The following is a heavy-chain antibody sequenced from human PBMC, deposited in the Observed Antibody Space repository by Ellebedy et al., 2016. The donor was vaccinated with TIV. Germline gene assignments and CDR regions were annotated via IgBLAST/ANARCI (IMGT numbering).Heavy chain of an antibody. Sequence: GESLKISXAASGFTFDDYAMHWVRQAPGKGLEWVSLISWDGGSTYYADSVKGRFTISRDNSKNSLYLQMNSLRAEDTAVYYCAKEAGEYCSSTSCYGAYYYYMDVWGKGTTVTVSS. V-gene: IGHV3-43D*03. J-gene: IGHJ6*03. CDR2: ISWDGGST. CDR3: AKEAGEYCSSTSCYGAYYYYMDV. D-gene: IGHD2-2*01. CDR1: GFTFDDYA.